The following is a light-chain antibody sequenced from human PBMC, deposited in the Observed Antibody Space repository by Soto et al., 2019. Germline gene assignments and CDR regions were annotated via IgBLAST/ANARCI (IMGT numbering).Light chain of an antibody. V-gene: IGKV3-15*01. CDR1: QSVSSN. CDR2: GAS. CDR3: QQYNNWPLT. J-gene: IGKJ4*01. Sequence: EIVMTQSPATLSVSPGERATLSCRASQSVSSNLDWYQQKPGQAPRLLIYGASTRATGIPARFSGSGSGTEFPLTISSLHSEDFAVYYCQQYNNWPLTFGGGTKVEIK.